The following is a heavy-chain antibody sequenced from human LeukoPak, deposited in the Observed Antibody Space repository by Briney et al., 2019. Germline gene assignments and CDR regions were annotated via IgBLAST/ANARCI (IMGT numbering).Heavy chain of an antibody. J-gene: IGHJ4*02. Sequence: ASVKVSCKVSGYTLTGLSMHWVRQAPGKGLEWMGGFDPEDGETIYAQKFQGRVTMTEDTSTDTAYMELSSLRSEDTAVYYCATGDQRDSYGYISYWGQGTLVTVSS. D-gene: IGHD5-18*01. CDR2: FDPEDGET. CDR1: GYTLTGLS. V-gene: IGHV1-24*01. CDR3: ATGDQRDSYGYISY.